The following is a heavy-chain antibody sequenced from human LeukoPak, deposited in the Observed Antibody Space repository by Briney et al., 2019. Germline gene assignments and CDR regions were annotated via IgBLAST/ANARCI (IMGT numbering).Heavy chain of an antibody. Sequence: ASVKVSCKASGYTFTSYGISWVRQAPGQGLEWMGWISAYNGNTNYAQKLQGRVTMTTDTSTSTAYMELRSLRSDDTAVYYCARTHSSSWYRANWFDPWGQGTLVTVSS. CDR1: GYTFTSYG. D-gene: IGHD6-13*01. CDR3: ARTHSSSWYRANWFDP. V-gene: IGHV1-18*01. CDR2: ISAYNGNT. J-gene: IGHJ5*02.